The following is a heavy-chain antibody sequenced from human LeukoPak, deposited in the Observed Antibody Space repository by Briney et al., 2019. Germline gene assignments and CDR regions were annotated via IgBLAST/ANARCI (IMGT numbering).Heavy chain of an antibody. CDR3: ARVRGFGDYLFDY. Sequence: PSQTLSLTCTVSGGSISSYYWSWIRQPPGKGLEWIGYIYYSGSTKYNPSLKSRVTISVDTSKNQFSVKLSSVSAADTAVYYCARVRGFGDYLFDYWGQGTLVTVSS. V-gene: IGHV4-59*08. CDR1: GGSISSYY. J-gene: IGHJ4*02. D-gene: IGHD4-17*01. CDR2: IYYSGST.